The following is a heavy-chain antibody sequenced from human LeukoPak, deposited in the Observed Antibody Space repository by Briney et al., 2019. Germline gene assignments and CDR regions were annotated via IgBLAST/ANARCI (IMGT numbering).Heavy chain of an antibody. CDR3: TTDPDYYDSSGYYL. D-gene: IGHD3-22*01. J-gene: IGHJ4*02. Sequence: SWVRQPPGQGLEWVRRIKSKTDGGTTDYAAPVKGRFTISRDDSKNTLYLQMNSLKTEDTAVYYCTTDPDYYDSSGYYLWGQGTLVTVSS. CDR2: IKSKTDGGTT. V-gene: IGHV3-15*01.